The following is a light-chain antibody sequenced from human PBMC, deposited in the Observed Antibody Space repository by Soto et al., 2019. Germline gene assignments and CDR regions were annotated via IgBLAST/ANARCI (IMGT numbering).Light chain of an antibody. CDR3: QQYFNSPYMYT. CDR2: EAS. CDR1: ESVRSTY. J-gene: IGKJ2*01. V-gene: IGKV3-20*01. Sequence: EIVLTQSPGTLSLSPGDRATLSCRSSESVRSTYLAWYQQKRGQAPRLLIYEASSRASGIPDRFSGSGSGKDFTLTISKVEPEDVAVYYCQQYFNSPYMYTFGQGTKV.